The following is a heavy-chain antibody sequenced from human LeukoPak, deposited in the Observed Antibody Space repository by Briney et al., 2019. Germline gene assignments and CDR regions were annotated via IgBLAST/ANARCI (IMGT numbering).Heavy chain of an antibody. CDR2: IYYTGTT. J-gene: IGHJ4*02. D-gene: IGHD1-1*01. CDR1: GGSISSSSNY. CDR3: AVETTPFDY. V-gene: IGHV4-39*07. Sequence: SETLSLTCTVSGGSISSSSNYWGWIRQPPGKGLEWIATIYYTGTTYYNPSLKSRITISVDTSKNQFSLNLRSVTAADTAVYYCAVETTPFDYWGQGTLVTVSS.